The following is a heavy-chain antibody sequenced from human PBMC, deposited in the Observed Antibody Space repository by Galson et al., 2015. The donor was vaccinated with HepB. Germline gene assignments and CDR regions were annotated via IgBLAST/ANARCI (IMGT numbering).Heavy chain of an antibody. CDR1: GYTFTGYY. Sequence: SVKVSCKASGYTFTGYYMHWVRQAPGQGLEWMGWINPNSGGTNYAQKFQGRVTMTRDTSIRTALLELSRLRSDDTAVYYCAKDGTRGDFDWLTYYYNGLDVWGQGSTVTVSS. V-gene: IGHV1-2*02. J-gene: IGHJ6*02. D-gene: IGHD3-9*01. CDR2: INPNSGGT. CDR3: AKDGTRGDFDWLTYYYNGLDV.